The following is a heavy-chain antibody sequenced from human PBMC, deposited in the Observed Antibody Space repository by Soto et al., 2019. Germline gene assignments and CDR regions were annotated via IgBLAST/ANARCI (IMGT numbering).Heavy chain of an antibody. V-gene: IGHV4-59*01. D-gene: IGHD5-12*01. CDR3: ARVEAGGYSGYVPSLPGSYYYYYMDV. CDR2: IYYSGST. J-gene: IGHJ6*03. CDR1: GGSISSYY. Sequence: QVQLQESGPGLVKPSETLSLTCTVSGGSISSYYWSWIRQPPGKGLEWIGYIYYSGSTNYNPSLKSRVTISVDTSKNQFSLKLSSVTAADTAVYYCARVEAGGYSGYVPSLPGSYYYYYMDVWGKGTTVTVSS.